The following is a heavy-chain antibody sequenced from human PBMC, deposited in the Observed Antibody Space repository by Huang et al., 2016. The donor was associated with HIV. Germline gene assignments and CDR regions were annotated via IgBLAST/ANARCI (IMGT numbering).Heavy chain of an antibody. CDR3: ARIPTPSYYDRWSLSPVEEDFFYYNLDV. J-gene: IGHJ6*02. D-gene: IGHD3-16*01. CDR1: GASFGGYF. CDR2: IKPVGCP. Sequence: QVRLQQWGEGVLKPSETLSLTCAVYGASFGGYFWSWVRQSPDKGLEWIGAIKPVGCPADKPWFGSLGTISVDTSKNQFYLKLRAVAAADAAIYYCARIPTPSYYDRWSLSPVEEDFFYYNLDVWGQGTPVIVSS. V-gene: IGHV4-34*02.